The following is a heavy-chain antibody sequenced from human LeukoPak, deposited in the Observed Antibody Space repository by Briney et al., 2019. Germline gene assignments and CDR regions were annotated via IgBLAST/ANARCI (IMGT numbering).Heavy chain of an antibody. CDR1: GFAFRSFG. CDR2: IRLDENKK. CDR3: AKEHIVGGTRLEY. J-gene: IGHJ4*02. D-gene: IGHD1-26*01. Sequence: GGSLRLSCAASGFAFRSFGLHWVREAPGEGLERVSFIRLDENKKYSADSVKGRFSVSRDNSKNMLYLDLNSLRPEDTALYYCAKEHIVGGTRLEYWGRGTLVTVSS. V-gene: IGHV3-30*02.